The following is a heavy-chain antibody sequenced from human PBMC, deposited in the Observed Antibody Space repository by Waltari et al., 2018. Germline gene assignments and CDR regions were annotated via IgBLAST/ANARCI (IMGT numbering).Heavy chain of an antibody. Sequence: QVQLVQSGAEVKKPGSSVKVSCKASGGTFRSYAISWVRQAPGQGLEWMGGIIPIFGTANYAQKFQGRVTMTTDESTSTAYMELSSLRSEDTAVYYCARTGRLLVSGAFDIWGQGTMVTVSS. CDR3: ARTGRLLVSGAFDI. CDR1: GGTFRSYA. D-gene: IGHD1-26*01. CDR2: IIPIFGTA. V-gene: IGHV1-69*05. J-gene: IGHJ3*02.